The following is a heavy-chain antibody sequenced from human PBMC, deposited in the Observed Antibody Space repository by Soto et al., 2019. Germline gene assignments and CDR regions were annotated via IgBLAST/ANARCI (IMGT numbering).Heavy chain of an antibody. Sequence: GFLRLSCAAAGFTFSNYWMSWVRQAPGKGLESVANIKQDGSGKYYVDSVKGRFTISRDNAKNSLYLQMNSLRAEDTAVYYCARKTGYSSSWXTIVGARQRDYYYGMDVWGPGTTVTVSS. D-gene: IGHD6-13*01. CDR1: GFTFSNYW. CDR3: ARKTGYSSSWXTIVGARQRDYYYGMDV. V-gene: IGHV3-7*01. J-gene: IGHJ6*02. CDR2: IKQDGSGK.